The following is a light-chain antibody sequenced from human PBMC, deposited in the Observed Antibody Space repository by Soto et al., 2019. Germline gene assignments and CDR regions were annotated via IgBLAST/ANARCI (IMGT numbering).Light chain of an antibody. V-gene: IGLV2-23*02. Sequence: QSVLTQPASVSGSPGQSITISCTGTSSDVGSYNLVSWYQQHPGGAPKLIIHEVSKRPSGVSNRFSGSKSGNTASLTISGLQAEDEADYYCCSYAHSSTLVFGGGTKVTVL. CDR3: CSYAHSSTLV. CDR1: SSDVGSYNL. CDR2: EVS. J-gene: IGLJ2*01.